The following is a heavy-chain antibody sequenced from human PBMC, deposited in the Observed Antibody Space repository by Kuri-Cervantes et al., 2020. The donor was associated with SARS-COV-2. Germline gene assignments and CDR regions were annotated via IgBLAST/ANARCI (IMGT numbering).Heavy chain of an antibody. CDR1: GGSFSAYY. CDR3: ARDTDNHDSSGYYYDWFDP. D-gene: IGHD3-22*01. Sequence: SETLSLTCAVFGGSFSAYYWNWIRQLPGKGLECIGEINHSGSTNYNPSLNSRVTISVDTSKNQFSLKLSSVTAADTAVYYCARDTDNHDSSGYYYDWFDPWGQGTLVTVSS. V-gene: IGHV4-34*01. CDR2: INHSGST. J-gene: IGHJ5*02.